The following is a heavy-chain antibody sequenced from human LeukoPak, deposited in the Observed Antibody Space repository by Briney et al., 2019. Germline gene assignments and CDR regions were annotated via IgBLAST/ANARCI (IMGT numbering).Heavy chain of an antibody. V-gene: IGHV5-51*01. CDR3: ARQGRNI. CDR2: IYPYDSDT. Sequence: GGSLRLSCAASGFTFSSYWIGWVRQTPGKGLEWMGLIYPYDSDTRYSPSFQGQVTISVDRSISTAYLQWNSLKASDTAMYYCARQGRNIWGQGTLVTVSS. J-gene: IGHJ4*02. D-gene: IGHD2/OR15-2a*01. CDR1: GFTFSSYW.